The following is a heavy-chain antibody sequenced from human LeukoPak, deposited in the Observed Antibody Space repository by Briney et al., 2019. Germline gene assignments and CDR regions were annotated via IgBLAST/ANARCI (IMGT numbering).Heavy chain of an antibody. CDR1: GYTLTELS. CDR2: FDPEDGET. D-gene: IGHD1-14*01. V-gene: IGHV1-24*01. CDR3: VTFPWDRNFYYFDY. J-gene: IGHJ4*02. Sequence: GASVKVSCKVSGYTLTELSMHWVRQAPGKGLEWMGGFDPEDGETIYAQKFQGRVTMTEDTSTDTAYMELSSLRSEDTAVYYCVTFPWDRNFYYFDYWGQGTLVTVSS.